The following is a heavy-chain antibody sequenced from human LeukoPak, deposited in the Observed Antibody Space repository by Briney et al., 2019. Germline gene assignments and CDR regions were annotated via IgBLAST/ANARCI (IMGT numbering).Heavy chain of an antibody. CDR1: GFTFSSYA. D-gene: IGHD3-3*01. CDR2: ISYDGSNK. CDR3: ARWERGHYVY. J-gene: IGHJ4*02. Sequence: AGGSLRLSCAASGFTFSSYAMHWVRQAPGKGLEWVAVISYDGSNKYYADSVKGRFTISRDNSKNTLYLQMNSLRARDTAVYYCARWERGHYVYWGQGTLVTVSS. V-gene: IGHV3-30*04.